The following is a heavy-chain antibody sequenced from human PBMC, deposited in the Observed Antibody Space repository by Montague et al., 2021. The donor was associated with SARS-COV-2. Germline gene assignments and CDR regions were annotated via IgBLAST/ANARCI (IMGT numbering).Heavy chain of an antibody. D-gene: IGHD1-1*01. J-gene: IGHJ4*02. V-gene: IGHV4-34*01. CDR1: GGSFSDYH. CDR2: INQGGST. CDR3: ARGAPGY. Sequence: SETLSLTCAVYGGSFSDYHWTWIRQSAGEGLEWIGQINQGGSTKYSPSLKSRVTISIDTSKKQFSLKLTSVTAADTAVYYCARGAPGYWGQGTLVTVSS.